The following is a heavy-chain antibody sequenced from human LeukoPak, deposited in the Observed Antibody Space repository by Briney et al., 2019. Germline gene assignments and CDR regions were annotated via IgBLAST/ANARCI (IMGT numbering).Heavy chain of an antibody. Sequence: ASVKVSCKASGYTFTTYGISWVRQAPGQGLEWMGWISAYNGNTNYAQKLQGRVTMTTDTSTSTVYMELRSLRSDDTAVYYCARAPYGYNNQYNFDYWGQGTLVTVSS. CDR2: ISAYNGNT. CDR3: ARAPYGYNNQYNFDY. D-gene: IGHD5-24*01. V-gene: IGHV1-18*01. CDR1: GYTFTTYG. J-gene: IGHJ4*02.